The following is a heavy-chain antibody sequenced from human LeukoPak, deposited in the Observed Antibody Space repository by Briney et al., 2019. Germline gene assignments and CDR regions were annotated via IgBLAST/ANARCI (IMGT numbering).Heavy chain of an antibody. J-gene: IGHJ4*02. D-gene: IGHD3-3*01. V-gene: IGHV1-8*01. Sequence: ASVKVSCKASGYPFTSYNINWVRQATGRGLVWMGWMNTNSGNTGYSQNFQGRVTMTRDTSINTAYMELSSLMSEDTAVYYCARGLPKAVFGVVIEDWGQGTLVTVSS. CDR3: ARGLPKAVFGVVIED. CDR1: GYPFTSYN. CDR2: MNTNSGNT.